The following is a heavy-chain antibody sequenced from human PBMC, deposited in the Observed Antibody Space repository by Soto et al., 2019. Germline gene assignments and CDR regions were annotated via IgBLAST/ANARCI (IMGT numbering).Heavy chain of an antibody. D-gene: IGHD6-19*01. Sequence: LRLSCTASGFIFSSYAMSWVRQAPGKGLEWVSAISASGDNAYYADSVKGRFTISRDRSKSLYLQMKSLRAEDTAIYYCAKFFVAGTRGYFDSWGQGTLVTVSS. J-gene: IGHJ4*02. CDR1: GFIFSSYA. CDR2: ISASGDNA. CDR3: AKFFVAGTRGYFDS. V-gene: IGHV3-23*01.